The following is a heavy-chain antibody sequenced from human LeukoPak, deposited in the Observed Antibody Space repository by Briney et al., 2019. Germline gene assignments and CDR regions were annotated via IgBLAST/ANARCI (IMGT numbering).Heavy chain of an antibody. CDR1: GFTFSSYG. CDR3: AKEGVTGYYYDSSGPRRPPSTGYYFDY. V-gene: IGHV3-30*18. Sequence: GRSLRLSRAASGFTFSSYGMHWVRQAPGKGLEWVAVISYDGSNKYYADSVKGQFTISRDNSKNTLYLQMNSLRAEDTAVYYCAKEGVTGYYYDSSGPRRPPSTGYYFDYWGQGTLVTVSS. J-gene: IGHJ4*02. D-gene: IGHD3-22*01. CDR2: ISYDGSNK.